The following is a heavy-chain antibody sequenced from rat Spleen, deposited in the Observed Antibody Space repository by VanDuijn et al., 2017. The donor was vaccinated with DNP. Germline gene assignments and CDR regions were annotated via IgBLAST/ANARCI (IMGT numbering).Heavy chain of an antibody. CDR3: SRHILPLRVWDY. CDR1: GFTFSDYY. Sequence: EVQLVESGGGLVQPGRSLKLSCAASGFTFSDYYMAWVRQAPTKGLEWVAYIRYDGGSSYYGDSVKGRFTISRDNAKSTLYLQINGLGSEDMATYYCSRHILPLRVWDYWGQGVTVTVSS. D-gene: IGHD1-4*01. J-gene: IGHJ2*01. CDR2: IRYDGGSS. V-gene: IGHV5-22*01.